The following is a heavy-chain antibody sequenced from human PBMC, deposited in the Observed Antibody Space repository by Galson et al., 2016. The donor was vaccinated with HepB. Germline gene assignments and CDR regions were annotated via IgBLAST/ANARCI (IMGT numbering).Heavy chain of an antibody. Sequence: SVKVSCKASGYRFSTYAIHWVRQAPGQRLEWMGWINAGNGKTKYSQKFQGRVTMTRDTSARTAYMELSSLRSEDTAVYYCAGSLYSSGWYANWGQGTLVTVSS. CDR3: AGSLYSSGWYAN. J-gene: IGHJ4*02. D-gene: IGHD6-19*01. V-gene: IGHV1-3*01. CDR2: INAGNGKT. CDR1: GYRFSTYA.